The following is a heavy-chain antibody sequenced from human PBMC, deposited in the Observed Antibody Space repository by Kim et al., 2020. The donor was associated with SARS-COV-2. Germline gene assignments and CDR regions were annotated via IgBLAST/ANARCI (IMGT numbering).Heavy chain of an antibody. D-gene: IGHD2-2*01. CDR3: ARASPQKTDIVVVPAAMSRNVVGGMDV. J-gene: IGHJ6*02. Sequence: GGSLRLSCAASGFTFSSYWMHWVRQAPGKGLVWVSRINSDGSSTSYADSVKGRFTISRDNAKNTLYLQMNSLRAEDTAVYYCARASPQKTDIVVVPAAMSRNVVGGMDVWGQGTTVTVSS. V-gene: IGHV3-74*01. CDR1: GFTFSSYW. CDR2: INSDGSST.